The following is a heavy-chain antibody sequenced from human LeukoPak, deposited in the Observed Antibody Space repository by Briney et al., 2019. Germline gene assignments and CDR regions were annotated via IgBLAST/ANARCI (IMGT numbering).Heavy chain of an antibody. V-gene: IGHV1-2*02. CDR2: IKPNGGGT. J-gene: IGHJ6*02. CDR3: ARRTNYYYYGMDV. Sequence: GASVKVSCEASGYTFIDYYIHVVRQAPGQGLEWMGWIKPNGGGTNYAQKFQGRITMTRDTPISTAYMELSRLRSGDSAVYYCARRTNYYYYGMDVWGQGTTVTVSS. CDR1: GYTFIDYY.